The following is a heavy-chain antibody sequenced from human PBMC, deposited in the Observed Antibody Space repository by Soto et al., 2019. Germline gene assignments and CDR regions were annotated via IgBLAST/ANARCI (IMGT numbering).Heavy chain of an antibody. CDR2: IYYSGST. V-gene: IGHV4-59*08. Sequence: PSETLSLTCTVSGGSISSYYWSWIRQPPGKGLEWIGYIYYSGSTNYNPSLKSRVTISVDTSKNQFSLKLSSVTAADTAVYYCARHSYMTGGGFCDYWGRGSLVTVSS. CDR3: ARHSYMTGGGFCDY. J-gene: IGHJ4*02. D-gene: IGHD2-8*02. CDR1: GGSISSYY.